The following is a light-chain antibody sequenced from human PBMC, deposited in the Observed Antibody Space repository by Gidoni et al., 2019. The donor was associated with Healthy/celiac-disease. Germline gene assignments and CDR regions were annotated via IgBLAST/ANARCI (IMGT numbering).Light chain of an antibody. CDR1: SSDVGGYNY. CDR3: SSYTSSSTLYV. Sequence: SALTQPASVSGSPGQSITISSTGTSSDVGGYNYVSWYQQNTGKATKLMIYEVSNRPSGVSNRFSGYKSGNTASLTISGLQAEDEADYYCSSYTSSSTLYVFGGGTKLTVL. CDR2: EVS. J-gene: IGLJ3*02. V-gene: IGLV2-14*01.